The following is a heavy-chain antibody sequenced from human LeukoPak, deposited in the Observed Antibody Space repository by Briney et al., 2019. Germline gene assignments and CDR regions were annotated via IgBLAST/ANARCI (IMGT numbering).Heavy chain of an antibody. CDR2: IKQDGSEK. J-gene: IGHJ4*02. V-gene: IGHV3-7*03. CDR1: GFPFSSYW. Sequence: GGSLRLSCAASGFPFSSYWMSWVRQAPGKGLEWVANIKQDGSEKYYVDSVKGRFTISRDNAKNSLYLQMNSLRAEDTAVYYCVRDLALSGSAIHDYWGQGTLVTVSS. D-gene: IGHD2-2*01. CDR3: VRDLALSGSAIHDY.